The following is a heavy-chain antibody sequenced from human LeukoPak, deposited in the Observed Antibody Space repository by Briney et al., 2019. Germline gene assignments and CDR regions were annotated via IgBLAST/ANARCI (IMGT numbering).Heavy chain of an antibody. CDR3: ARGLGISFDY. CDR1: GDSVSNNSAA. J-gene: IGHJ4*02. D-gene: IGHD1-14*01. V-gene: IGHV6-1*01. Sequence: SQTLSLTCALSGDSVSNNSAAWNWIRQSPSRGLEWLGRTYYRSKWYIDYAVSVKSRIAINPDTSKNQFSLQLNSSTPEDTAVYYCARGLGISFDYWGQGTLVTVSS. CDR2: TYYRSKWYI.